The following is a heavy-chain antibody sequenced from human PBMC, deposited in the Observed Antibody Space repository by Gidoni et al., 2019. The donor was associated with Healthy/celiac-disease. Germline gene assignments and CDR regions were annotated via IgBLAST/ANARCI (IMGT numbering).Heavy chain of an antibody. CDR1: GFTFDDYA. V-gene: IGHV3-9*01. CDR3: AKDSADSSGYFSYFDY. J-gene: IGHJ4*02. CDR2: ISWNSGSI. Sequence: EVQLVESGGGLVQTGRSLRLSCAASGFTFDDYAMHWVRQAPGKGLEWVSGISWNSGSIGYADSVKGRFTISRDNAKNSLYLQMNSLRAEDTALYYCAKDSADSSGYFSYFDYWGQGTLVTVSS. D-gene: IGHD3-22*01.